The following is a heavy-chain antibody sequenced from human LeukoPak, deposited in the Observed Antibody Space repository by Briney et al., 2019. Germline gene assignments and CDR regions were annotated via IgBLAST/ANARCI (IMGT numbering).Heavy chain of an antibody. J-gene: IGHJ5*02. CDR2: LSDTGTT. V-gene: IGHV4-39*01. CDR1: GGPVSTISHF. CDR3: ARRDHTGRSHAWFDP. D-gene: IGHD1-14*01. Sequence: PSETLSLTCTVSGGPVSTISHFWDWVRQPPGKGLEWIVSLSDTGTTYYNPSLESRVTMSVDTSKNQFSLKLSSVTAAGTAVYYCARRDHTGRSHAWFDPWGQGTLVTVSS.